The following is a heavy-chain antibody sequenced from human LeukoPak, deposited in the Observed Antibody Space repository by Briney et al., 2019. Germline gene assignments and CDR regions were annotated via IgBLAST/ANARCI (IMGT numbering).Heavy chain of an antibody. CDR1: GFTFSSYA. D-gene: IGHD2-2*01. CDR3: ARDRKRYCSSTSCYELDY. CDR2: ISYDGSNK. Sequence: PGGSLRLSCAASGFTFSSYAMHWVRQAPGKGLEWVAVISYDGSNKYYADSVKGRFTISRDNSKNTLYLQMNSLRAEDTAVYYCARDRKRYCSSTSCYELDYWGQGTLVTVSS. V-gene: IGHV3-30-3*01. J-gene: IGHJ4*02.